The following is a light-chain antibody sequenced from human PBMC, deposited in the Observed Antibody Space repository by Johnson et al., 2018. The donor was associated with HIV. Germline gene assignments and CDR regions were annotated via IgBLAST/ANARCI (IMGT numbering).Light chain of an antibody. Sequence: QSVFTQPPSVSAAPGQKVTISCSGSSSNIGENFVSWYQHLPGTAPKLLIYENNKRPSGVPDRFSDSKSGTSATLGITGLQTGDEADYYCGTWDSSLSAYVIGTGTKVTVL. J-gene: IGLJ1*01. CDR3: GTWDSSLSAYV. CDR1: SSNIGENF. CDR2: ENN. V-gene: IGLV1-51*02.